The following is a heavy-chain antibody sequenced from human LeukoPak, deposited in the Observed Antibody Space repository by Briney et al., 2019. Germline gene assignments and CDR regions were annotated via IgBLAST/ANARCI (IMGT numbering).Heavy chain of an antibody. CDR2: ISSSSSYI. CDR3: ARWDDSSGYYPYYFDY. Sequence: KPGGSLRLSCAASGFTFSSYAMSWVRQAPGKGLEWVSSISSSSSYIYYADSVKGRFTISRDNAKKSLYLQMNSLRAEDTAVYYCARWDDSSGYYPYYFDYWGQGTLVTVSS. V-gene: IGHV3-21*01. CDR1: GFTFSSYA. D-gene: IGHD3-22*01. J-gene: IGHJ4*02.